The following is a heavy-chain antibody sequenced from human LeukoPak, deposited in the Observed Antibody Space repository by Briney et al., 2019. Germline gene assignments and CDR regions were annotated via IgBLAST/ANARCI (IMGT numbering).Heavy chain of an antibody. Sequence: GGSLGLSCAASGLSFSTYSMNWVRQAPGKGPEWVSSISGSSNYIFYTDSVKGRFTVSRDNAKNSLYLEMNSLRGQDTAVYYCARVSSVPTPRALDYWGQGTLVTVSS. CDR2: ISGSSNYI. D-gene: IGHD4/OR15-4a*01. CDR1: GLSFSTYS. V-gene: IGHV3-21*01. CDR3: ARVSSVPTPRALDY. J-gene: IGHJ4*02.